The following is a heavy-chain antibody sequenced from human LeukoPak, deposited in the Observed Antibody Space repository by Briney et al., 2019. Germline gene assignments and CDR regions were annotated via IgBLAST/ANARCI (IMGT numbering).Heavy chain of an antibody. CDR1: GFTLSTYN. Sequence: GGSLRLSCAASGFTLSTYNTHWVRQAPGKGLEWVSSITSSSTYYAHSVKGRFTISRDNAKNSLYLQMNSLGAEDTAVYYCARERVTTTAFDIWGQGTMVTVSS. CDR2: ITSSSTY. CDR3: ARERVTTTAFDI. D-gene: IGHD5-12*01. V-gene: IGHV3-21*01. J-gene: IGHJ3*02.